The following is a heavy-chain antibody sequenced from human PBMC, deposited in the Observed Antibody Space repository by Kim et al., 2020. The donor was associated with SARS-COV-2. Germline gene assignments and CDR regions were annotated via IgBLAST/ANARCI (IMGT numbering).Heavy chain of an antibody. V-gene: IGHV1-69*13. CDR2: IIPIFGTA. CDR3: ARVRVLEWLFAYYYYGMDV. D-gene: IGHD3-3*01. J-gene: IGHJ6*02. Sequence: SVKVSCKASGGTFSSYAISWVRQAPGQGLEWMGGIIPIFGTANYAQKFQGRVTITADESTSTAYMELSSLRSEDTAVYYCARVRVLEWLFAYYYYGMDVWGQGTTVTVSS. CDR1: GGTFSSYA.